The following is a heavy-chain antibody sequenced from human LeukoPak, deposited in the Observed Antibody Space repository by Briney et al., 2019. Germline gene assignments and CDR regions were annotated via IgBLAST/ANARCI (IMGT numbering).Heavy chain of an antibody. CDR3: ARRGYSSQFDP. V-gene: IGHV4-61*01. CDR2: IYYSGST. J-gene: IGHJ5*02. CDR1: GGSVSSGSYY. D-gene: IGHD6-13*01. Sequence: SETLSLTCTVSGGSVSSGSYYWSWIRQPPGKGLEWIGYIYYSGSTNCNPSLKSRVTISVDTSKNQFSLKLSSVTAADTAVYYCARRGYSSQFDPWGQGTLVTVSS.